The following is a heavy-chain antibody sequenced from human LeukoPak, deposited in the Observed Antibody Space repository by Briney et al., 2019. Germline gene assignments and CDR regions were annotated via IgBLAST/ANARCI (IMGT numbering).Heavy chain of an antibody. CDR2: IYYSGST. CDR3: ARALGYCSSTSCYTPYYYYYGMDV. CDR1: GGSISSNSYY. Sequence: SETLSLTCTVSGGSISSNSYYWGWIRQPPGKGLEWIGSIYYSGSTYYNPSLKSRVTISVDTSKNQFSLKLSSVTAADTAVYYCARALGYCSSTSCYTPYYYYYGMDVWGQGTTVTVSS. V-gene: IGHV4-39*01. D-gene: IGHD2-2*02. J-gene: IGHJ6*02.